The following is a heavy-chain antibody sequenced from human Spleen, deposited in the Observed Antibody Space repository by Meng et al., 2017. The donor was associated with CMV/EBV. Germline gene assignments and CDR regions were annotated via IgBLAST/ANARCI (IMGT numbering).Heavy chain of an antibody. Sequence: SETLSLTCAVYGGSFSGYYWSWIRQPPGKGLEWIGEINQSGSTNCNPTLKSRVTISLDTSKTQFSLELSSVTAADTAVYYCAREDLLWWVDPWGPGTLVTVSS. CDR3: AREDLLWWVDP. V-gene: IGHV4-34*01. D-gene: IGHD2-21*01. CDR2: INQSGST. CDR1: GGSFSGYY. J-gene: IGHJ5*02.